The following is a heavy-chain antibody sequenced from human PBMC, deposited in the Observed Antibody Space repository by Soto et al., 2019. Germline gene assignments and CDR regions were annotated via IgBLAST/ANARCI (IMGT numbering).Heavy chain of an antibody. J-gene: IGHJ6*03. CDR2: IRSKAYGGTT. D-gene: IGHD3-9*01. Sequence: GGSLRLSCTASGFTFGDSAMSWFRQAPGKGVGWVGFIRSKAYGGTTEYAASVKGRFTISRDDSKSIAYLQMNSLKTEDTAVYYCTRGSYYDILTGYPDYYYMDVWGKGT. CDR1: GFTFGDSA. CDR3: TRGSYYDILTGYPDYYYMDV. V-gene: IGHV3-49*03.